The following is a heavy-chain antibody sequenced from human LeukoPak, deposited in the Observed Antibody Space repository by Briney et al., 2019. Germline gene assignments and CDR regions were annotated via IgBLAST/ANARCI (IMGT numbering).Heavy chain of an antibody. V-gene: IGHV3-73*01. Sequence: GRSLRLSCAASGFTFSSYGMHWVRQASGRGLEWVGRIRSKANSYATAYAASVKGRLTISRDDSKNTAYLQMNSLKTEDTAVYYCTSRVGATTIDYWGQGTLVTVSS. D-gene: IGHD1-26*01. CDR3: TSRVGATTIDY. CDR1: GFTFSSYG. J-gene: IGHJ4*02. CDR2: IRSKANSYAT.